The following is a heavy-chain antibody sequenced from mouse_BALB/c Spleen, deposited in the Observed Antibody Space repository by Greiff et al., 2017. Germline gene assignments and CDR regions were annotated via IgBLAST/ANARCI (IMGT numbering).Heavy chain of an antibody. CDR1: GYTFTSYW. CDR2: INPSTGYT. CDR3: ARWWLRNFDY. V-gene: IGHV1-7*01. D-gene: IGHD2-2*01. Sequence: VQLQQSGAELAKPGASVKMSCKASGYTFTSYWMHWVKQRPGQGLEWIGYINPSTGYTEYNQKFKDKATLTADKSSSTAYMQLSSLTSEDSAVYYCARWWLRNFDYWGQGTTLTVSS. J-gene: IGHJ2*01.